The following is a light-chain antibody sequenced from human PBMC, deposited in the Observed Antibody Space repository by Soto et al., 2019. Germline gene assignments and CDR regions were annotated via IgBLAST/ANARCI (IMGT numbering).Light chain of an antibody. J-gene: IGLJ2*01. CDR3: SSYAGSGPLV. CDR1: SSDVGSYNL. Sequence: QSALTQPASVSGSPGQSITISCTGTSSDVGSYNLVSWYQQHPGKAPKLMIYEGSKRPSGVSNRFSGSKSGNTASLTISGLPAEDEADYSSSSYAGSGPLVFGGGTKLTVL. V-gene: IGLV2-23*01. CDR2: EGS.